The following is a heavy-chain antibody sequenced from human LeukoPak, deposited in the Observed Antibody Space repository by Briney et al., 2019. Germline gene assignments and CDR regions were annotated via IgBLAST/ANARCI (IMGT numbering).Heavy chain of an antibody. CDR3: ARDRRYYEYFEY. J-gene: IGHJ4*02. CDR2: IKQDGSEE. CDR1: GFTFSNYW. V-gene: IGHV3-7*04. D-gene: IGHD3-22*01. Sequence: PGGSLRLSCAASGFTFSNYWMSWVRQAPGKGLEWVANIKQDGSEEYYVDSVKGRFTISRDNAKNSLYLQMNSLRAEDTAVYYCARDRRYYEYFEYWGQGTLVTVSS.